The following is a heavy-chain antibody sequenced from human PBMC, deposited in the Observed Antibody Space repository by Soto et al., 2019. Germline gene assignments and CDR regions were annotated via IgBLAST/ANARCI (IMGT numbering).Heavy chain of an antibody. CDR2: IIPIFGTA. CDR1: GGTFSSYA. CDR3: ARNGYSYGYSYYCYGMDV. V-gene: IGHV1-69*13. Sequence: SVKVSCKASGGTFSSYAISWVRQAPGQGLEWMGGIIPIFGTANYAQKFQGRVTITADESTSTAYMELSSLRSEDTAVYYCARNGYSYGYSYYCYGMDVWGQGTTVTVSS. J-gene: IGHJ6*02. D-gene: IGHD5-18*01.